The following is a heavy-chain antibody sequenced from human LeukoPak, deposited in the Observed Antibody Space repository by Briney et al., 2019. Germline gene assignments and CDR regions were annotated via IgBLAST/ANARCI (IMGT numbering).Heavy chain of an antibody. D-gene: IGHD5-12*01. V-gene: IGHV1-69*13. CDR1: GGTFSSYA. J-gene: IGHJ4*02. Sequence: SVKVSCKASGGTFSSYAISWVRQAPGQGLEWMGGIIPIFGTANYAQKFQGRVTITADESTSTAYMELSSLRSEDTAVYYCARGLNSGYDPALQLWGQGTLVTVSS. CDR3: ARGLNSGYDPALQL. CDR2: IIPIFGTA.